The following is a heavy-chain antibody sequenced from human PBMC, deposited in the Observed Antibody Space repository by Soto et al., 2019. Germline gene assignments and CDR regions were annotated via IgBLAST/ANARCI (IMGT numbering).Heavy chain of an antibody. CDR1: GFSFMGSS. D-gene: IGHD6-25*01. CDR2: INQDGRGA. J-gene: IGHJ4*02. V-gene: IGHV3-7*03. CDR3: ARYFPGSGRLFFDF. Sequence: GGSLRLSCVASGFSFMGSSMGWVRQAPGKGLEWVGNINQDGRGAHFVDSVKGRFTISRDNAKNSVYLQMNSLRAEDSAVYYCARYFPGSGRLFFDFWGQGTLVTVSS.